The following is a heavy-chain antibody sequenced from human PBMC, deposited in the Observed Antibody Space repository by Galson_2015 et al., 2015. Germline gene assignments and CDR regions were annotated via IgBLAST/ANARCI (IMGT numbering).Heavy chain of an antibody. Sequence: SGAEVKKPGESLQISCKASGYTFTAYYLHWVRQAPGQGLEWMGWINPKSGVTKYAQIFDGWATLTRDTSISTVYMELRRLRSDDTAVYFWARGGGTRCSADTCFQEGVDYWGQGTLVTVSS. CDR2: INPKSGVT. CDR3: ARGGGTRCSADTCFQEGVDY. CDR1: GYTFTAYY. J-gene: IGHJ4*02. V-gene: IGHV1-2*04. D-gene: IGHD2-15*01.